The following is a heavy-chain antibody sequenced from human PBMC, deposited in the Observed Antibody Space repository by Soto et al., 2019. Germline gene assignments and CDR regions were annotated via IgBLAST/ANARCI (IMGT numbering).Heavy chain of an antibody. Sequence: ASVKVSCKASGYTFTSYYMHWVRQAPGQGLEWMGIINPSGGSTSYAQKFQGRVTMTRDTSTSTAYMELSSLRSEDTAVYYCARDGITIFGVALPARDYYYYGMDVWGQGTTVTVSS. V-gene: IGHV1-46*01. CDR3: ARDGITIFGVALPARDYYYYGMDV. CDR2: INPSGGST. D-gene: IGHD3-3*01. J-gene: IGHJ6*02. CDR1: GYTFTSYY.